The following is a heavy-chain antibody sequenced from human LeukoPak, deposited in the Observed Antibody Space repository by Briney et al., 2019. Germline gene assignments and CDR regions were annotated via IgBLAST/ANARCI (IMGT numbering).Heavy chain of an antibody. Sequence: ASVKVSCKASGYTFTSYGISWVRQAPGQGREWMGWISAYNGNTNYAQKLQGRVTMTTDTSTSTAYMELRSLRSDDTAVYYCARHTMVRGVIIIPFDYWGQGTLVTVSS. CDR3: ARHTMVRGVIIIPFDY. J-gene: IGHJ4*02. CDR2: ISAYNGNT. V-gene: IGHV1-18*01. D-gene: IGHD3-10*01. CDR1: GYTFTSYG.